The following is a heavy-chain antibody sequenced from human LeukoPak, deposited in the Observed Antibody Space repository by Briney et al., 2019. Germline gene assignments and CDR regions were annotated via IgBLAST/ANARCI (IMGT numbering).Heavy chain of an antibody. Sequence: GGSLRLSCAASGFTFSDHYMDWVRQTPGKGLEWVGRSRNKAKRYTTDYAASVKGRFTISRDDSKNSVYLQMNSLNTDDTAVYYCVRVFYYDSSGHEYFDHWGQGTLVAVSS. V-gene: IGHV3-72*01. CDR2: SRNKAKRYTT. CDR1: GFTFSDHY. CDR3: VRVFYYDSSGHEYFDH. D-gene: IGHD3-22*01. J-gene: IGHJ4*02.